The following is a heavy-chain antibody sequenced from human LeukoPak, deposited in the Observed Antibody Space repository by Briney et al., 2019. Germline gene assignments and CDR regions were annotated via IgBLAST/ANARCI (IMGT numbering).Heavy chain of an antibody. CDR3: ARDRYSGGYLFVAFDI. J-gene: IGHJ3*02. V-gene: IGHV1-2*06. CDR1: GYTFTGYY. CDR2: INPNSGGT. Sequence: ASVKVSCKASGYTFTGYYMHWVRQAPGQGLEWMGRINPNSGGTNYAQKFQGRVTMTRDTSISTAYMELSRLRSDDTAVYYCARDRYSGGYLFVAFDIWGQGTMVTVSS. D-gene: IGHD1-26*01.